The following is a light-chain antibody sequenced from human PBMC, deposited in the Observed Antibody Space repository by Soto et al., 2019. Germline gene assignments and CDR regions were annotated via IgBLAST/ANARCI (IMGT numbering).Light chain of an antibody. CDR3: QSYDSSLSGFYV. CDR1: NSNIGAGYD. CDR2: ANS. J-gene: IGLJ1*01. V-gene: IGLV1-40*01. Sequence: QSVLTQPPSVSGAPGQRVTISCTGSNSNIGAGYDVHWYQQLPGRAPKLLIYANSNRPAGVPDRFSGSRSGTSASLAVTGLHAEDEADYSCQSYDSSLSGFYVFGTGTKLTVL.